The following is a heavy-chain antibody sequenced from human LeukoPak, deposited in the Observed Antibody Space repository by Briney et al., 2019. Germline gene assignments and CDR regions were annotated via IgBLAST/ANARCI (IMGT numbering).Heavy chain of an antibody. Sequence: GGSLRLSCAASGFTFSNNAMNWVRQAPGKGLEWVSYISGSGSTIKYADSVKGRFTISRDNAKNSLYLQMNSLRAEDTAVYYCAGRDKYFDSWGQGTLVTVSS. CDR1: GFTFSNNA. J-gene: IGHJ4*02. V-gene: IGHV3-48*03. CDR3: AGRDKYFDS. D-gene: IGHD3-9*01. CDR2: ISGSGSTI.